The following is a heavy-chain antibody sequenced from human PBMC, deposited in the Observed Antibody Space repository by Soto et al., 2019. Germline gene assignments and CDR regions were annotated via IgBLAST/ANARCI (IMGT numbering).Heavy chain of an antibody. V-gene: IGHV3-48*01. D-gene: IGHD4-4*01. CDR2: ISCSSSTI. CDR1: GFTFSSYG. CDR3: ARYISGPTATCPYGMNV. J-gene: IGHJ6*02. Sequence: GGSLRLSCAASGFTFSSYGMHWVRQAPGKGLEWVSYISCSSSTIYYADSVKGRFTISRDNSKNTMYLQMNSLRAEDTAVYYCARYISGPTATCPYGMNVWGQGTKVTVSS.